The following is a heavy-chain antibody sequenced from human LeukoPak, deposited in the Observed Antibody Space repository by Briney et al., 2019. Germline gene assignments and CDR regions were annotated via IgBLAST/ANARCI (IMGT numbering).Heavy chain of an antibody. J-gene: IGHJ4*02. CDR3: TRLERNY. CDR2: IRSKANSYAT. Sequence: GGSLKLSCSASGFTFSGSAMHWVRQASGKGLEWVGRIRSKANSYATAYAASVKGRFTISRDDSKNTAYLQMNSLKTEDTAVYYCTRLERNYWGQGTLVTVSS. CDR1: GFTFSGSA. V-gene: IGHV3-73*01.